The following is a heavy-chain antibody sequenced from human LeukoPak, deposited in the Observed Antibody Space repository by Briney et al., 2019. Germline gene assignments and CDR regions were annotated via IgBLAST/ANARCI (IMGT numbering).Heavy chain of an antibody. CDR1: GFTFSYYW. CDR2: INDDGRTT. D-gene: IGHD5-18*01. V-gene: IGHV3-74*03. J-gene: IGHJ4*02. Sequence: PGGSLRLSCAASGFTFSYYWMHWVRQAPGEGLVWVSRINDDGRTTTYADSVKGRITISRDNSKNTLYLQMNSLRAEDTAVYYCGTYREWGQGTLVTVSS. CDR3: GTYRE.